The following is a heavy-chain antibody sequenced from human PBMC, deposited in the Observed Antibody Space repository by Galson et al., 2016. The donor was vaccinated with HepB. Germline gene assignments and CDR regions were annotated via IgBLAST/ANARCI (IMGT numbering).Heavy chain of an antibody. D-gene: IGHD3-10*01. CDR3: AKAPSVGFGDLGDC. J-gene: IGHJ4*02. Sequence: SLRLSCAASGFTFGHYGMHWVRQVPGKGLAWVSGVSWNSGNIGYADSVQSRFTISRDNAKNSLYLQMNSLRAEDTALYYCAKAPSVGFGDLGDCWGQGTLVTVSS. CDR2: VSWNSGNI. CDR1: GFTFGHYG. V-gene: IGHV3-9*01.